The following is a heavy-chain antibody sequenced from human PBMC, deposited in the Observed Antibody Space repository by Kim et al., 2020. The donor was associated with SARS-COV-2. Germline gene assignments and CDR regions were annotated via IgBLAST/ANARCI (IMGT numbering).Heavy chain of an antibody. V-gene: IGHV3-48*03. D-gene: IGHD3-22*01. CDR2: ISSSGSTI. Sequence: GGSLRLSCAASGFTFSSYEMNWVRQAPGKGLEWVSYISSSGSTIYYADSVKGRFTISRDNAKNSLYLQMNSLRAEDTAVYYCARDRSSSGYYRPSCFDYWVQGTLVTVSS. J-gene: IGHJ4*02. CDR1: GFTFSSYE. CDR3: ARDRSSSGYYRPSCFDY.